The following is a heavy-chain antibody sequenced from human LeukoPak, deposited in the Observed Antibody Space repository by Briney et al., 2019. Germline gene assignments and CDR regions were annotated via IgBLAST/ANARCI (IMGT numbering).Heavy chain of an antibody. CDR2: IYYSGST. CDR1: GGSISSSSYY. Sequence: PSETLSLTCTVSGGSISSSSYYWGWIRQPPGKGLEWIGSIYYSGSTYYNPSLKSRVTISVDTSKNQFSLKLSSVTAADTAVYYCARETRGMVRGITRTYYYMDVWGKGTTVTVSS. J-gene: IGHJ6*03. V-gene: IGHV4-39*07. D-gene: IGHD3-10*01. CDR3: ARETRGMVRGITRTYYYMDV.